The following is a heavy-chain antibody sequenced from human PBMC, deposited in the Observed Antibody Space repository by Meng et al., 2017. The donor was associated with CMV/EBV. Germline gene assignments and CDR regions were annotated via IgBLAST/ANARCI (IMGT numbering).Heavy chain of an antibody. CDR1: GGSFSGYY. Sequence: QVQLQQGGAGLLKPSETLSLTFAVYGGSFSGYYWSWIRQPPGKGLEWIGEINHSGSTNYNPSLKSRVTISVDTSKNQFSLKLSSVTAADTAVYYCARGSRRLPRFKWFDPWGQGTLVTVSS. CDR3: ARGSRRLPRFKWFDP. J-gene: IGHJ5*02. V-gene: IGHV4-34*01. CDR2: INHSGST. D-gene: IGHD3-3*01.